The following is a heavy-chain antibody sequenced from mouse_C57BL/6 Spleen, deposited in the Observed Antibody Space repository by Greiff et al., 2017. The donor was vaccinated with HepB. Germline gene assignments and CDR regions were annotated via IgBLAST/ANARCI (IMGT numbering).Heavy chain of an antibody. J-gene: IGHJ2*01. CDR1: GYAFSSSW. V-gene: IGHV1-82*01. CDR2: IYPGDGDT. D-gene: IGHD2-4*01. Sequence: VQLQQSGPELVKPGASVKISCKASGYAFSSSWMNWVKQRPGKGLEWIGRIYPGDGDTNYNGKFKGKATLTADKSSSTAYMQLSSLTSEDSAVYFCAKYYDYGGGYYFDYWGQGTTLTVSS. CDR3: AKYYDYGGGYYFDY.